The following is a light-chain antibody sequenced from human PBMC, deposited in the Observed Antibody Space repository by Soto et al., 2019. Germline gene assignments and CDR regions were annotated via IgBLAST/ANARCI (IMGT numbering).Light chain of an antibody. Sequence: EIVLTQSPGTLSLSPGERATLSCRASQSVSSSYLAWYQQKPGQAPRLLIYGASSRATGIPDRFSGGGSGTDFTLTISSLQAADFAVYHCQQRSNWPQTFGQVNKVDNK. V-gene: IGKV3D-20*02. CDR2: GAS. CDR1: QSVSSSY. J-gene: IGKJ1*01. CDR3: QQRSNWPQT.